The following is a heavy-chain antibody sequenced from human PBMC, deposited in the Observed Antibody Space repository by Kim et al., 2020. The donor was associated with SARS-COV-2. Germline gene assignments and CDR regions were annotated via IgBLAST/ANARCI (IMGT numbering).Heavy chain of an antibody. Sequence: GESLKISCKGSGYSFTSYWIGWVRQMPGKGLEWMGIIYPGDSDTRYSPSFQGQVTISADKSISTAYLQWSSLKASDTAMYYCARGSSWYLEVYGMDVWGQGTTVTVSS. J-gene: IGHJ6*02. D-gene: IGHD6-13*01. CDR1: GYSFTSYW. CDR3: ARGSSWYLEVYGMDV. V-gene: IGHV5-51*01. CDR2: IYPGDSDT.